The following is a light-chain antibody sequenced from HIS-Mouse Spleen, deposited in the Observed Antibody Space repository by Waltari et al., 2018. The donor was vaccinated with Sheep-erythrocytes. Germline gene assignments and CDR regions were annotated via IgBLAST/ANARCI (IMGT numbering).Light chain of an antibody. J-gene: IGLJ1*01. CDR3: CSYAGSYNHV. V-gene: IGLV2-11*01. CDR1: TSDVGGSTY. CDR2: DVS. Sequence: QSSLTQPRSVSGSPAQSVTISCTATTSDVGGSTYVSWYQQHPGKAPKLMIYDVSKRPSGVRDRFSGSKSGNTASLTISGLQAEDEADYYCCSYAGSYNHVFATGTKVTVL.